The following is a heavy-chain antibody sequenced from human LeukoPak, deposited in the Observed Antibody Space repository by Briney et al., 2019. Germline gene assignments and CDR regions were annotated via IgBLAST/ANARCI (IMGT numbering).Heavy chain of an antibody. Sequence: PGGSLRLSCAASGFTFSSYSMNWVRQAPGKELEWVSSISSSSSYIYYADSVKGRFTISRDNAKNSLYLQMNSLRAEDTAVYYCARTGYSYGYPFDYWGQGTLVTVSS. D-gene: IGHD5-18*01. J-gene: IGHJ4*02. CDR1: GFTFSSYS. CDR2: ISSSSSYI. CDR3: ARTGYSYGYPFDY. V-gene: IGHV3-21*01.